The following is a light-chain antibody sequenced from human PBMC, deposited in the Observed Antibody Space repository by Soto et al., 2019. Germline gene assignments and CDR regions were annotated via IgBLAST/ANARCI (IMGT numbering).Light chain of an antibody. J-gene: IGLJ2*01. Sequence: QSVLTQPPSAPGTPGQRVTISCSGSSSNIGSNTVNWYQQLPGTAPKLLIYNDYQRPSGIPDRFPGSKSGTAASLAISGLHSEDEADYSSASWDDSLNGFVVFGGGTKVTVL. CDR2: NDY. V-gene: IGLV1-44*01. CDR3: ASWDDSLNGFVV. CDR1: SSNIGSNT.